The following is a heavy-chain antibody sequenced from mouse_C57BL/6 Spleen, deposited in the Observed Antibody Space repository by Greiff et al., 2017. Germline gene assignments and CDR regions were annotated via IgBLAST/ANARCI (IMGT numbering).Heavy chain of an antibody. V-gene: IGHV1-52*01. D-gene: IGHD2-3*01. CDR1: GYTFTSYW. Sequence: QVHVKQPGAELVRPGSSVKLSCKASGYTFTSYWMHWVKQRPIQGLEWIGNIDPSDSETHYNQKFKDKATLTVDKSSSTAYMQLSSLTSEDSAVYYCARPGDGFLFAYWGQGTLVTVSA. J-gene: IGHJ3*01. CDR2: IDPSDSET. CDR3: ARPGDGFLFAY.